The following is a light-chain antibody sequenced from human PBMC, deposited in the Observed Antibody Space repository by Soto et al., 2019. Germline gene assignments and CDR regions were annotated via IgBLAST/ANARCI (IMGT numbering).Light chain of an antibody. J-gene: IGLJ3*02. CDR2: DVS. V-gene: IGLV2-14*01. CDR1: SSDVGAYNY. CDR3: ISYTSSSTWV. Sequence: QSALTQPSSVSGSPGQSITISCTGTSSDVGAYNYVSWYQQHPGKAPKLMIYDVSNRPSGVSDRFSGSRSGNTASLTISGLQAEDESDYYCISYTSSSTWVFGGGTKRTVL.